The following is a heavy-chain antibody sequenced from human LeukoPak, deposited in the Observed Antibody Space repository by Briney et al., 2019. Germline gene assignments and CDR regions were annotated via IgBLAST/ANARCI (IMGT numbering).Heavy chain of an antibody. CDR3: ARGGGGIAVAGRDFDY. J-gene: IGHJ4*02. CDR1: GYTFTSYD. D-gene: IGHD6-19*01. CDR2: MNPNSGNT. V-gene: IGHV1-8*01. Sequence: ASVKVSCKASGYTFTSYDINWLRQAPGHGLEWMGWMNPNSGNTDYAQKFQGRVTMNRNTSISTAYMELSSLRSEDTAVYYCARGGGGIAVAGRDFDYWGQGTLVTVSS.